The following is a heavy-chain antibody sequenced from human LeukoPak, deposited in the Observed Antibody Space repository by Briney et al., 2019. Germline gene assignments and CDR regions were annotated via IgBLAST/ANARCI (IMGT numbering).Heavy chain of an antibody. D-gene: IGHD3-16*01. Sequence: GSLRLSCAASGFTFSNFAMSWVRQTPGTGLAWLSAISPDGNYIYYADSVKGRFTTSRDNSKNTLYLQMTSLRVEDTAVYFCARGGGLDVWGQGATVTVSS. CDR1: GFTFSNFA. CDR3: ARGGGLDV. CDR2: ISPDGNYI. J-gene: IGHJ6*02. V-gene: IGHV3-23*01.